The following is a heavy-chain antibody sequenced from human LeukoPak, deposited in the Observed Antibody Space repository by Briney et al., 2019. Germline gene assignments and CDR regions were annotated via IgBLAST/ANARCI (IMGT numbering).Heavy chain of an antibody. V-gene: IGHV3-23*01. D-gene: IGHD6-13*01. Sequence: GGSLRLSCAASGFTFSSYSMSWVRQAPGKGLEWVSAISGSGGSTYYADSVKGRFTISRDNSKNTLYLQMNSLRAEDTAVYYCAKDAFSSTVRNRFDYWGQGTLVTVSS. CDR2: ISGSGGST. CDR1: GFTFSSYS. J-gene: IGHJ4*02. CDR3: AKDAFSSTVRNRFDY.